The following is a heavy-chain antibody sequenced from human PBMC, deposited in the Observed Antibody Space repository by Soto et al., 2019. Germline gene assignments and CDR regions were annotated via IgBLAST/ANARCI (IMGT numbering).Heavy chain of an antibody. J-gene: IGHJ3*02. CDR1: GFTFSSYA. CDR2: ISGSGGST. V-gene: IGHV3-23*01. D-gene: IGHD2-2*01. CDR3: AKARLRVVPDGPVDAFDI. Sequence: GGSLRLSCAASGFTFSSYAMSWVRQAPGKGLEWVSAISGSGGSTYYADSVKGRFTISRDNSKNTLYLQMNSLRAEDTAVYYCAKARLRVVPDGPVDAFDIWGQGTMVTVSS.